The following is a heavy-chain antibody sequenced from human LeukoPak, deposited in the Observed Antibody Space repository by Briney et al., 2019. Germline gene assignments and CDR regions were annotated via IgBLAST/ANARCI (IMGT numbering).Heavy chain of an antibody. CDR2: IYYSGST. V-gene: IGHV4-59*01. Sequence: SETLSLTCTVSGVSISSYYWSWLRQPPGKGLEWIGYIYYSGSTNYNPSLKSRVTISVDTSKNQFSLKLSSVTAADTAVYYCARDGYSYISPWGQGTLVTVSS. D-gene: IGHD5-18*01. J-gene: IGHJ5*02. CDR3: ARDGYSYISP. CDR1: GVSISSYY.